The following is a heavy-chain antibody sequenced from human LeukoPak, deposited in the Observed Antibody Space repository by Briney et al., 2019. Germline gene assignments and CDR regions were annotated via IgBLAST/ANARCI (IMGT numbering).Heavy chain of an antibody. CDR2: ISAYNGNT. J-gene: IGHJ4*02. D-gene: IGHD2-2*01. Sequence: ASVKASCKASGYTSTSYGISWVRQAPGQGLEWMGWISAYNGNTNYAQKLQGRVTMTTDTSTSTAYMELRSLRSDDTAVYYCARWAYCSSTSCYVSLDKDDYPTLDYWGQGTLVTVSS. CDR1: GYTSTSYG. CDR3: ARWAYCSSTSCYVSLDKDDYPTLDY. V-gene: IGHV1-18*01.